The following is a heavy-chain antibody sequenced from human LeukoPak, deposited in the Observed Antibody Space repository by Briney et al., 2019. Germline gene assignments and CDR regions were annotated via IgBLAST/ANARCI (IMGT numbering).Heavy chain of an antibody. V-gene: IGHV3-33*01. CDR2: IWYDGTNK. CDR3: AREIFNGFDI. Sequence: GGSLRLSCAASGFTFSDYGMYWVRQAPGKGLEWVAFIWYDGTNKYYADSVKGRFTISRDNSKNTLYLQMNSLRAEDTAVYYCAREIFNGFDIWGQGTMVTVSS. CDR1: GFTFSDYG. J-gene: IGHJ3*02.